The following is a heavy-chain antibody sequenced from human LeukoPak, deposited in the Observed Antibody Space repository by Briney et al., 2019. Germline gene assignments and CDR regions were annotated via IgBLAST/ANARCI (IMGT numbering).Heavy chain of an antibody. V-gene: IGHV3-48*03. Sequence: GGSLRLSCAASGFTFSSYEMNWVRQAPGKGLEWVSYISSSGRTMYYSDSVKGRFTFSRDNAKNSLYLQMNSLRAEDTAVCYCARGAGSYWWGQGTLVTVSS. CDR1: GFTFSSYE. J-gene: IGHJ4*02. CDR3: ARGAGSYW. D-gene: IGHD1-26*01. CDR2: ISSSGRTM.